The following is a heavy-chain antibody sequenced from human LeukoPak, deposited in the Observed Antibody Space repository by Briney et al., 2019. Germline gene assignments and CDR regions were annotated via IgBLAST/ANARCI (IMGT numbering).Heavy chain of an antibody. CDR3: ARVSSRVAFDI. V-gene: IGHV4-38-2*02. CDR1: GYSISSGYY. Sequence: ASETLSLTCTVSGYSISSGYYWGWIRQPPGKGLEWIGSIYHSGSTYYNPSLKSRVTISVDTSKNQFSLKLSSVTAADTAVYYCARVSSRVAFDIWGQGTMVTVSS. CDR2: IYHSGST. J-gene: IGHJ3*02.